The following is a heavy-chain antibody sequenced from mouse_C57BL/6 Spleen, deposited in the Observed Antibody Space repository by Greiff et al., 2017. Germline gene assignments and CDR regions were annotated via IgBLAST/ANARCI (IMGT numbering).Heavy chain of an antibody. J-gene: IGHJ3*01. V-gene: IGHV5-17*01. CDR2: ISSGSSTI. CDR1: GFTFSDYG. D-gene: IGHD1-1*01. Sequence: EVKVVESGGGLVKPGGSLKLSCAASGFTFSDYGMHWVRQAPEKGLEWVAYISSGSSTIYYADTVKGRFTISRDNAKNTLFLQMTSLRSEDTAMYYCARQDYGSSYAGFAYWGQGTLVTVSA. CDR3: ARQDYGSSYAGFAY.